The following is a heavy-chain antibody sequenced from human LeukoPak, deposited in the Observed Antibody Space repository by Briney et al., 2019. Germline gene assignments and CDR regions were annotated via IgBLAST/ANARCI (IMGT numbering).Heavy chain of an antibody. V-gene: IGHV3-7*01. D-gene: IGHD5-12*01. CDR1: GFTFSSYW. J-gene: IGHJ6*02. CDR3: ARKSVDIVATNYYYYYGMDV. CDR2: IKQDGSEK. Sequence: GGSLRLSCAASGFTFSSYWMSWVRQAPGKGLEWVANIKQDGSEKYYVDSVKGRFTISRDNAKNSLYLQMNSLRAEDTAVYYCARKSVDIVATNYYYYYGMDVWGQGTLVTVSS.